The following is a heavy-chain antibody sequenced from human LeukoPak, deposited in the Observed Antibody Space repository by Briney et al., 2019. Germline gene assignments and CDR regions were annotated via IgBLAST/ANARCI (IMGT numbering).Heavy chain of an antibody. CDR2: IIPILGIA. CDR3: ARRYSGVMQGYFDY. D-gene: IGHD5-12*01. J-gene: IGHJ4*02. CDR1: GGTFSSYT. V-gene: IGHV1-69*02. Sequence: ASVKVSCKASGGTFSSYTISWVRQAPGQGLEWMGRIIPILGIANYAQKFQGRVTITADKSTSTAYMELSSLRSEDTAVYYCARRYSGVMQGYFDYWGQGTLVTVSS.